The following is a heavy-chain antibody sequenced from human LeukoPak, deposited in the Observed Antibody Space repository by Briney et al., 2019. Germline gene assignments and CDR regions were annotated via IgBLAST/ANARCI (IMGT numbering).Heavy chain of an antibody. D-gene: IGHD6-19*01. CDR1: GFTFSSYA. CDR2: ISGSGGST. CDR3: AKGSGIAVAGIGGSYFDY. Sequence: GGSLRLSCAASGFTFSSYAMSWVRQAPGKRLEWVSAISGSGGSTYYADSVKGRFTISRDNSKNTLYLQMNSPRAEDTAVYYCAKGSGIAVAGIGGSYFDYWGQGTLVTVSS. V-gene: IGHV3-23*01. J-gene: IGHJ4*02.